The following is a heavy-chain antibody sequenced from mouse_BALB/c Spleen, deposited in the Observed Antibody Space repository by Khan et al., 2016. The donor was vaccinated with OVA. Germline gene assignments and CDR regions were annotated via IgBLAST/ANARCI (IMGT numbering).Heavy chain of an antibody. CDR2: ISYSGST. V-gene: IGHV3-2*02. CDR3: VRTARIKY. J-gene: IGHJ2*01. Sequence: EVKLEESGPGLVKPSQSLSLTCTVTGYSIISGYGWNWIRQFPGNKLEWMGYISYSGSTNYNPSLKSRISITRDTSKNQFFLQLNSVTTEDTATYYCVRTARIKYWGQGTTLTVSS. CDR1: GYSIISGYG. D-gene: IGHD1-2*01.